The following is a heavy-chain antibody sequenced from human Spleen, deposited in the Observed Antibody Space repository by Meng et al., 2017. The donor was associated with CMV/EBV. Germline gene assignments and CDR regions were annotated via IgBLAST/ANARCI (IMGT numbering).Heavy chain of an antibody. D-gene: IGHD6-13*01. CDR3: ARGMQPYYYYGMDV. V-gene: IGHV3-74*01. J-gene: IGHJ6*02. CDR2: ISGDESSA. CDR1: GFTFNDYW. Sequence: GGSLRLSCAASGFTFNDYWMSWVRQAPGKGLVWVSRISGDESSAGYADSVEGRFTISRDNSKNTLYLQMNSLRVEDTAIYYCARGMQPYYYYGMDVWGQGTTVTVSS.